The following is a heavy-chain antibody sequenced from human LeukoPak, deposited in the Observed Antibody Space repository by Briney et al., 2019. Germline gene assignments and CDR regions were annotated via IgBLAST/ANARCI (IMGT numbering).Heavy chain of an antibody. V-gene: IGHV4-38-2*02. CDR3: ASALTGTMDY. CDR1: GYSISSGYY. Sequence: PSETLSLTCTVSGYSISSGYYWGWIRQPPGKGLAWIGSIYHSGSTYYNPSLKSRVTISVDTSKNQFSLKLSSVTAADTAVYYCASALTGTMDYWGQGTLVTVSS. J-gene: IGHJ4*02. D-gene: IGHD1-7*01. CDR2: IYHSGST.